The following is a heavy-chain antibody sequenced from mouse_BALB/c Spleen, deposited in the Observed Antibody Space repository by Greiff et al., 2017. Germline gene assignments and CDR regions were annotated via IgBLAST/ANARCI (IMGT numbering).Heavy chain of an antibody. V-gene: IGHV5-6-5*01. Sequence: EVQRVESGGGLVKPGGSLKLSCAASGFTFSSYAMSWVRQTPEKRLEWVASISSGGSTYYPDSVKGRFTISRDNARNILYLQMSSLRSEDTAMYYCAREYFDYWGQGTTLTVSS. CDR3: AREYFDY. CDR1: GFTFSSYA. CDR2: ISSGGST. J-gene: IGHJ2*01.